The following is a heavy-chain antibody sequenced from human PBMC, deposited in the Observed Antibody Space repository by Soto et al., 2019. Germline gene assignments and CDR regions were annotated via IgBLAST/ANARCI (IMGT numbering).Heavy chain of an antibody. CDR1: GFTFSSYA. CDR2: ISGSGGST. J-gene: IGHJ4*02. D-gene: IGHD6-19*01. Sequence: EVQLLESGGGLVQPGGSLRLSCAAAGFTFSSYAMSWVRQAPGKGLEWVSVISGSGGSTYYADSVKGRFTISRDNSKNTLYLQMNSLRAEDTAVYYCARRTSGWYLDYWGQGTLVTVSS. V-gene: IGHV3-23*01. CDR3: ARRTSGWYLDY.